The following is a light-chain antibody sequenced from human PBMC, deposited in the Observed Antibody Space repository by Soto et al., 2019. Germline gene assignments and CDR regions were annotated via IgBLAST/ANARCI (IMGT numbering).Light chain of an antibody. V-gene: IGKV1-5*03. CDR1: QTLSSW. CDR3: QHYNSYSAA. Sequence: DVQVTESASTMSASVGDSVTSTCGASQTLSSWLAWYQQKPGKAPKLLIYKASTLKNGIPSRFTGSGSGTEFTLTISSLEHDDFATYYCQHYNSYSAAFGEGTKVDIK. CDR2: KAS. J-gene: IGKJ1*01.